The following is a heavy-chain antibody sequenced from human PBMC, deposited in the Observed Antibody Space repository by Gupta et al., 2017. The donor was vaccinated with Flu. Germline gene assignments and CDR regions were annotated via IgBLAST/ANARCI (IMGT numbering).Heavy chain of an antibody. J-gene: IGHJ4*02. CDR3: ARDGIAVAGKGGYDYFDY. V-gene: IGHV3-7*01. CDR1: GFTFSSYW. Sequence: EVQLVESGGGLVQPGGSLRPSCAASGFTFSSYWMSWVRQAPGKGLEWVANIKQDGSEKYYVDSVKGRFTISRDNAKNSLYLQMNSLRAEDTAVYYCARDGIAVAGKGGYDYFDYWGQGTLVTVSS. D-gene: IGHD6-19*01. CDR2: IKQDGSEK.